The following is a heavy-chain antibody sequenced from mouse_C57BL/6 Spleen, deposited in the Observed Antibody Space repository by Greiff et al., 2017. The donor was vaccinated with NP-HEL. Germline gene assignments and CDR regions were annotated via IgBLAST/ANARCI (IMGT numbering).Heavy chain of an antibody. Sequence: VQLQQPGAELVKPGASVKLSCKASGYTFTSYWMHWVKQRPGQGLEWIGAIYPGNSDTSYNQKFKGKAKLTAVTSASTAYMELSSLTNEDSAVYYCTRADYDGAYWGQGTLVTVSA. CDR2: IYPGNSDT. J-gene: IGHJ3*01. CDR3: TRADYDGAY. D-gene: IGHD2-4*01. CDR1: GYTFTSYW. V-gene: IGHV1-5*01.